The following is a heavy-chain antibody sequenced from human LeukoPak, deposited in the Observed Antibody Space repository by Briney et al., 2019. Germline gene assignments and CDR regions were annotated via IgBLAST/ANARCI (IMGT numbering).Heavy chain of an antibody. CDR3: ARDLYSSSSFGFDY. D-gene: IGHD6-13*01. V-gene: IGHV3-30-3*01. Sequence: GRSLRLSCAASGFTFSNYAMHWVRQAPGKGLEWVALMSYDGSNKFYADSVKGRFTISRDNSKNSLYLQTNSLRVEDTAVYYCARDLYSSSSFGFDYWGQGTLVTVSS. CDR2: MSYDGSNK. J-gene: IGHJ4*02. CDR1: GFTFSNYA.